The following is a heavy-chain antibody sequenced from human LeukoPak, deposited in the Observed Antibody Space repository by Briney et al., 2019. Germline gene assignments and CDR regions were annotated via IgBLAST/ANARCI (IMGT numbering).Heavy chain of an antibody. CDR2: IIPIFGTA. V-gene: IGHV1-69*05. CDR3: ARDLPDFSLRISSGAFDI. J-gene: IGHJ3*02. D-gene: IGHD2/OR15-2a*01. Sequence: ASVKVSCKASGGTFSSYAISWVRQAPGQGLEWMGGIIPIFGTANYAQKFQGRVTITTDESTSTAYMELSSLRSEDTAVYYCARDLPDFSLRISSGAFDIWGQGTMVTVSS. CDR1: GGTFSSYA.